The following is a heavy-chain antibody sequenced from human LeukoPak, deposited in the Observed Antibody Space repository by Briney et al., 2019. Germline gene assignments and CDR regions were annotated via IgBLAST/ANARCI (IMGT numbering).Heavy chain of an antibody. D-gene: IGHD5-18*01. V-gene: IGHV3-53*01. J-gene: IGHJ6*04. Sequence: GGSLRLSCAASEFTVSSNYMSWVRQAPGKGLEWVSVIYSGGSTYYADSVKGRFTISRDNSKNTLYLQMNSLRAGDTAVYYCARERYSYGYSYYYGMDVWGKGTTVTVSS. CDR2: IYSGGST. CDR1: EFTVSSNY. CDR3: ARERYSYGYSYYYGMDV.